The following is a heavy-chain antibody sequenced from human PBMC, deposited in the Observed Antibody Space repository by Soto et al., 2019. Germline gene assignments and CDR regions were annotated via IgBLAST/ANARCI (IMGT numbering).Heavy chain of an antibody. CDR1: GFTFSSYA. CDR3: AKASGWFGEFDY. Sequence: EVQLLESGGGLVQPGGSLRLSCAASGFTFSSYAMSWVRQAPGKGLEWVSAISGSGDSTYYADSVKGRFTISRDNSKNTLYLQMNSLGAEDTAVYYCAKASGWFGEFDYWGQGTLVTVSS. D-gene: IGHD3-10*01. V-gene: IGHV3-23*01. J-gene: IGHJ4*02. CDR2: ISGSGDST.